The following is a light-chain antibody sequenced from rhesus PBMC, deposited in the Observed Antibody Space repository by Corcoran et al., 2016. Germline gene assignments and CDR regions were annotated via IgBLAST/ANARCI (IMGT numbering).Light chain of an antibody. CDR3: QQYNNWNT. CDR2: GAS. V-gene: IGKV3S9*01. Sequence: EIVMTQSPATLSLSPGERATLSCRASQSASSYVAWYQQKPEQAPRLLIYGASSRATGIPDRFSGSGSGTVFNLIISSLEPEDVGVYYCQQYNNWNTFGPGTKLDIK. J-gene: IGKJ3*01. CDR1: QSASSY.